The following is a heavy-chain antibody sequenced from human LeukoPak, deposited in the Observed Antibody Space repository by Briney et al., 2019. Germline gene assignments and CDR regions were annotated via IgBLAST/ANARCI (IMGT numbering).Heavy chain of an antibody. D-gene: IGHD2-2*02. Sequence: GGSLRLSCAASGFAFSTYAMHWVRQAPGKGLEWVAVISYNGSEIYYGDSVKGRFTISRDNSKNTLYLQMNRLRVEDTAVYHCAKAGCSSARCYTNYWGQGTLVTVSS. CDR1: GFAFSTYA. CDR3: AKAGCSSARCYTNY. CDR2: ISYNGSEI. V-gene: IGHV3-30*18. J-gene: IGHJ4*02.